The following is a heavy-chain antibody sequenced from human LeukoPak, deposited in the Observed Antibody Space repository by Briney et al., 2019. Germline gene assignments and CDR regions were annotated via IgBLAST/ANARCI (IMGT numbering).Heavy chain of an antibody. Sequence: SAKVSCKASGGTFSSYAISWVRQAPGQGLEWMGGIIPIFGTANYAQKFQGRVTITADESTSTAYMELSSLRSEDTAVYYCARGSEDIVVVPAASAEYFQHWGQGTLVTVSS. CDR1: GGTFSSYA. CDR2: IIPIFGTA. V-gene: IGHV1-69*13. CDR3: ARGSEDIVVVPAASAEYFQH. D-gene: IGHD2-2*01. J-gene: IGHJ1*01.